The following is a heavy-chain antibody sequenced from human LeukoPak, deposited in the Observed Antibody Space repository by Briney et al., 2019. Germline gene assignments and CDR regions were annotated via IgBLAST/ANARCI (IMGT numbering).Heavy chain of an antibody. V-gene: IGHV1-24*01. CDR1: GHTLTELS. Sequence: ASVKVSCKVSGHTLTELSMHWVRQAPGKGLEWMGGFDPEDGETIYAQKFQGRVTMTEDTSTDTAYMELSSLRSEDTAVYYCATGKPYGSGSYLDYWGQGTLVTVSS. D-gene: IGHD3-10*01. CDR3: ATGKPYGSGSYLDY. CDR2: FDPEDGET. J-gene: IGHJ4*02.